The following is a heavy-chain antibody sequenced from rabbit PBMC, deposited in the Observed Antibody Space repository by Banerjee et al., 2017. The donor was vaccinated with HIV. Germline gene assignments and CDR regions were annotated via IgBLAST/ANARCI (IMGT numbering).Heavy chain of an antibody. D-gene: IGHD1-1*01. V-gene: IGHV1S45*01. Sequence: QEQLEESGGDLVRPEGSLTLTCKASGFTISGRYYICWVRQAPGEGVEWIACIYGVSSVSTYYASCAKGRFTISKTSSTTVSLQMTSLTTADPATYFCARDLAGASNGGYYHPYCLDLWGQGTLVTVS. CDR3: ARDLAGASNGGYYHPYCLDL. CDR1: GFTISGRYY. J-gene: IGHJ4*01. CDR2: IYGVSSVST.